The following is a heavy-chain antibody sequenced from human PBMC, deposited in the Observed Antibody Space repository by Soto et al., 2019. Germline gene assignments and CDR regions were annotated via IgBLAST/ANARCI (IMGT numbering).Heavy chain of an antibody. CDR3: AKGRTVTTYYYYYYMDV. J-gene: IGHJ6*03. CDR2: ISGSGGST. D-gene: IGHD4-17*01. CDR1: GFTFSSYA. V-gene: IGHV3-23*01. Sequence: GGSLRLSCAASGFTFSSYAMSWVRQAPGKGLEWVSAISGSGGSTYYADSVKGRFTISRDNSKNTLYLQMNSLRAEDTAVYYCAKGRTVTTYYYYYYMDVWGKGTTVTVSS.